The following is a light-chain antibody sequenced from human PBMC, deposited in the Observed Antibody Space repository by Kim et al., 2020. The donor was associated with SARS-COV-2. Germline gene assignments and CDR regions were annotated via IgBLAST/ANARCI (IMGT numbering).Light chain of an antibody. V-gene: IGKV3-20*01. CDR2: SAS. J-gene: IGKJ2*01. CDR1: QSVNTSY. Sequence: PGESATLSCRASQSVNTSYLAWYQQRPGQAPRLLIHSASRRATGIPDRFIGSGSGTEFTLTISRLEPEDFAMYYCQQYGGSPPYTFGQGTKLEI. CDR3: QQYGGSPPYT.